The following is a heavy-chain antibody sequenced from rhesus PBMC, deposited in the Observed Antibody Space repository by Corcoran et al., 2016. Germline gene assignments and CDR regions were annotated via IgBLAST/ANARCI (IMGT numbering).Heavy chain of an antibody. J-gene: IGHJ4*01. CDR2: INGNSGST. V-gene: IGHV4-80*01. Sequence: QVQLQESGPGLVKPSETLSLTCAGSGGPFSSFWWSWIRQPPGKGLEWIGEINGNSGSTNYNPSLKSRVTISKDASKNQFSLKLSSVTAADTAVYYCAREDCSGGVCYRYWGQGVLVTVSS. D-gene: IGHD2-39*02. CDR3: AREDCSGGVCYRY. CDR1: GGPFSSFW.